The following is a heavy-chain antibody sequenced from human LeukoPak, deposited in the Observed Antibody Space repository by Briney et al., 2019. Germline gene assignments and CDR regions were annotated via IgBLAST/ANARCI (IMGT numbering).Heavy chain of an antibody. Sequence: GGSLRLSCAASGFTFSSYAMSWVRQAPGKGLECISGFSGSGGSTYYADSVKGRFTISRDNSKNTLYLQMNSLRAEDTAVYYCARDGYRESDAFDIWGQGTMVTVSS. CDR2: FSGSGGST. J-gene: IGHJ3*02. V-gene: IGHV3-23*01. CDR1: GFTFSSYA. D-gene: IGHD5-24*01. CDR3: ARDGYRESDAFDI.